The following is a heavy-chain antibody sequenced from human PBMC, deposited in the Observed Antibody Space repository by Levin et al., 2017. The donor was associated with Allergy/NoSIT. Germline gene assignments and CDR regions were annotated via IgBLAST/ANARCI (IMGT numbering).Heavy chain of an antibody. V-gene: IGHV3-74*01. CDR2: INSDGSST. Sequence: AGGSLRLSCAASGFTFSGYWMHWVRQAPGKGLVWVSRINSDGSSTSYADSVKGRFTISRDNAKNTLYLQVNSLRTEDTAVYYCARVNGYCSGGTCFNRGMDVWGRGTTVTVSS. J-gene: IGHJ6*02. D-gene: IGHD2-15*01. CDR1: GFTFSGYW. CDR3: ARVNGYCSGGTCFNRGMDV.